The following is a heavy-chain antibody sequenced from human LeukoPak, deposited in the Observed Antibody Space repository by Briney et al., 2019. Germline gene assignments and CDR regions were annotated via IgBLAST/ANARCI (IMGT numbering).Heavy chain of an antibody. CDR1: GFTFRSYG. CDR2: IKQDGSEK. Sequence: GGTLRLSCAASGFTFRSYGMSWVRQAPGKGLEWVANIKQDGSEKYYVDSVKGRFTISRDNAKNSLYLQMNSLRAEDTAVYYCTRVEETATTAAIIRKYSYYYYYMDVWGKGNTVTVSS. V-gene: IGHV3-7*01. J-gene: IGHJ6*03. CDR3: TRVEETATTAAIIRKYSYYYYYMDV. D-gene: IGHD4-11*01.